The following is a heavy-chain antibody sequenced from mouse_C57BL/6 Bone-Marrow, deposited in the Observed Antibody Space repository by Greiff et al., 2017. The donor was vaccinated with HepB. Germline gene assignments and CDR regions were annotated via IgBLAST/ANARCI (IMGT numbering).Heavy chain of an antibody. CDR1: GYTFTSYG. CDR3: ARSGITTVPYYFDY. CDR2: IYPRSGNT. D-gene: IGHD1-1*01. Sequence: VKLVESGAELARPGASVKLSCKASGYTFTSYGISWVKQRTGQGLEWIGEIYPRSGNTYYNEKFKGKATLTADKSSSTAYMELRSLTSEDSAVYFCARSGITTVPYYFDYWGQGTTLTVSS. V-gene: IGHV1-81*01. J-gene: IGHJ2*01.